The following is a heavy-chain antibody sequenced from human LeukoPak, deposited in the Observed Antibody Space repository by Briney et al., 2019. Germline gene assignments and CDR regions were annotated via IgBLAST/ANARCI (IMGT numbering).Heavy chain of an antibody. V-gene: IGHV4-31*03. CDR2: IYYSGST. CDR1: GGSISSGVYY. J-gene: IGHJ3*02. D-gene: IGHD6-13*01. Sequence: SQTLSLTCTVSGGSISSGVYYWSWIRQHPGKGLEWIGYIYYSGSTYYNPSLKSRVTISVDTSKNQFSLKLSSVTAADTAVYYCASGAASNDAFDIWGQGTMVTVSS. CDR3: ASGAASNDAFDI.